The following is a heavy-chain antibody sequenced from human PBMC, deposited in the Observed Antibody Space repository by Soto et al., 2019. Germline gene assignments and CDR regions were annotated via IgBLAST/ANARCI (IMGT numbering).Heavy chain of an antibody. V-gene: IGHV4-30-4*01. CDR2: ISHSGNT. D-gene: IGHD1-26*01. Sequence: VQLQESGPGLVKPSQTLSLTCSVSGDSISSGDYYWSWVRQPPGRGLEWIGYISHSGNTYYNSALKGRVFISVDTSKNQFSLNLSSVTAADTAVYHCARIFTYSGTYYDYWGHGTLVTVSS. CDR1: GDSISSGDYY. J-gene: IGHJ4*01. CDR3: ARIFTYSGTYYDY.